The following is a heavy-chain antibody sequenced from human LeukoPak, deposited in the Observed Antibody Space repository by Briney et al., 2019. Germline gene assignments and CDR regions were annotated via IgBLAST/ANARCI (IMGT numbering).Heavy chain of an antibody. D-gene: IGHD3-16*02. CDR1: GFTFSSYA. CDR2: ISGSGGST. J-gene: IGHJ4*02. CDR3: AKECDYVWGSYRYEGFDY. Sequence: PGGSLRLSCAASGFTFSSYAMSWVRQAPGKGLEWVSAISGSGGSTYYADSVKGRFTISRDNSKNTLYLQMNSLRAEDTAVYYRAKECDYVWGSYRYEGFDYWGQGTLVTVSS. V-gene: IGHV3-23*01.